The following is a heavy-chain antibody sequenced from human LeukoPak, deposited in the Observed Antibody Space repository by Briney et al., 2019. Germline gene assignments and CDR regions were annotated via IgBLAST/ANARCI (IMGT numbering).Heavy chain of an antibody. CDR2: IYSGGNT. J-gene: IGHJ4*02. CDR1: GFTVSSNY. D-gene: IGHD6-13*01. V-gene: IGHV3-53*01. Sequence: GGSLRLSCAASGFTVSSNYMGWVRQAPGKGLKWVSVIYSGGNTYYADSVKGRFTISRDNSRNTMDLQMNSLRPEDMAVCYCARCDSSSWYGIDFWGQGTLVTVSS. CDR3: ARCDSSSWYGIDF.